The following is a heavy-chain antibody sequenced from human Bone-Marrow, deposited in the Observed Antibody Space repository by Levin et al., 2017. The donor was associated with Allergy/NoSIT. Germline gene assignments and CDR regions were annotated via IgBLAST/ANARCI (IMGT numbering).Heavy chain of an antibody. Sequence: SGPTLVKPTQTLTLTCTFSGFSFTTGGMGVGWVRQPPGKALEWLALIYWNDEKRYSPSLKSRLTITKDTSKNQVVLTMTNMDPVDTATYYCAHRGSGIWGQGTLVTVSS. D-gene: IGHD3-10*01. V-gene: IGHV2-5*01. CDR2: IYWNDEK. J-gene: IGHJ4*02. CDR1: GFSFTTGGMG. CDR3: AHRGSGI.